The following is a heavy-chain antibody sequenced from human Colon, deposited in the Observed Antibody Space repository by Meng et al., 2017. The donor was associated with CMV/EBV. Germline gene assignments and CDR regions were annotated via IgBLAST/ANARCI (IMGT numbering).Heavy chain of an antibody. Sequence: SETLSLTCTVSGGSISSSSYYWGWIRQPPGKGLEWIGSIYYSGSTYYNPSLKSRVTISVDTSKNQFSLKLSSVTAADTAVYYCARDRYSSGWYAAVFDYWAQGTLVTVSS. D-gene: IGHD6-19*01. CDR3: ARDRYSSGWYAAVFDY. J-gene: IGHJ4*02. CDR1: GGSISSSSYY. CDR2: IYYSGST. V-gene: IGHV4-39*07.